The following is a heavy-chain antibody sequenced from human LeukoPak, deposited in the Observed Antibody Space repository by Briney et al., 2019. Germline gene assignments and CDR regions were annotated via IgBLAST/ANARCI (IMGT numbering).Heavy chain of an antibody. Sequence: GGSLRLSCAASGFTFSSYGMSWVRQAPGKGLEWVSGINWNGGSTGYADSVKGRFTISRDNAKNSLYLQMNSLRAEDTALYYCAKTYYYDSSGYYSGDAFDIWGQGTMVTVSS. D-gene: IGHD3-22*01. V-gene: IGHV3-20*04. CDR2: INWNGGST. CDR3: AKTYYYDSSGYYSGDAFDI. CDR1: GFTFSSYG. J-gene: IGHJ3*02.